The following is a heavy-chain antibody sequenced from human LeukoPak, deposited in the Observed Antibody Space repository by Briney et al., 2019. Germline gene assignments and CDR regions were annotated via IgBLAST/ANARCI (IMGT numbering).Heavy chain of an antibody. V-gene: IGHV4-61*10. D-gene: IGHD3-16*01. CDR1: NGSISSDTYF. Sequence: SETLSLTCTVSNGSISSDTYFWSWIRQPAGKGLEWIGRMSSSGISTYSPSLKSRVTISVDTSKNQFSLKLSSVTAADTAVYYCARETSQKGAHYMDVWGKGTTITISS. CDR2: MSSSGIS. J-gene: IGHJ6*03. CDR3: ARETSQKGAHYMDV.